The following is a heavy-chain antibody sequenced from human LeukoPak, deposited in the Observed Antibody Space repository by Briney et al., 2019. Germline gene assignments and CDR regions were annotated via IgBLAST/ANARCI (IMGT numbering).Heavy chain of an antibody. V-gene: IGHV4-39*07. D-gene: IGHD6-13*01. J-gene: IGHJ5*02. CDR2: IYYSGST. Sequence: SETLSLTCTVSGGSINSGNHYWGWIRQSPGKGLEWIGNIYYSGSTYYNPSLKSRVTISVDTSKNQFSLKLSSVTAADTAVYYCARAAAAGGGFDPWGQGTLVTVSS. CDR3: ARAAAAGGGFDP. CDR1: GGSINSGNHY.